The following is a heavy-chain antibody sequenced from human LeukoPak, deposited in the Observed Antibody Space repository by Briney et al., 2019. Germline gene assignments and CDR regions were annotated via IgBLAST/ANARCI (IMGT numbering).Heavy chain of an antibody. J-gene: IGHJ6*03. D-gene: IGHD4/OR15-4a*01. CDR2: ISSSSSYI. CDR1: GFTFSSYS. V-gene: IGHV3-21*01. CDR3: ARMVLLYYYYVDV. Sequence: GGSLRLSCAASGFTFSSYSMNWVRQAPGKGLEWVSSISSSSSYIYYADSVKGRFTISRDNAKNSLYLQMNSLRAEDTAVYYCARMVLLYYYYVDVWGKGTTVTVSS.